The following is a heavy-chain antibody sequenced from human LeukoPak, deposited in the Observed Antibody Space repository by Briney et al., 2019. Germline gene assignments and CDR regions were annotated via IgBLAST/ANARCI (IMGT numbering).Heavy chain of an antibody. CDR2: ISGSGGST. CDR1: GFTFSSYA. Sequence: PGGSLRLSCAASGFTFSSYAMSWVRQAPGKGLEWVSAISGSGGSTYYADSVKGRFTISRDNSKNTLYLQMNSLRAEDTAVYYCAKGSLRFLVSNWFDPWGQGTLVTVSS. J-gene: IGHJ5*02. V-gene: IGHV3-23*01. CDR3: AKGSLRFLVSNWFDP. D-gene: IGHD3-3*01.